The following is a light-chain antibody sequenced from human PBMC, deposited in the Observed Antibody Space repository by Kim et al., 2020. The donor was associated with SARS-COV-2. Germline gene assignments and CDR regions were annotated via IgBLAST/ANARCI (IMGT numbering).Light chain of an antibody. CDR3: QQYGVSPRT. Sequence: PGDSATLSCRASQTISFNYLAWYQQKPGQAPRVLMFGASSRASGVPDRFSGSGSGTEFILTISRLEPEDFAVYYCQQYGVSPRTFGPGTKVDIK. CDR1: QTISFNY. CDR2: GAS. J-gene: IGKJ1*01. V-gene: IGKV3-20*01.